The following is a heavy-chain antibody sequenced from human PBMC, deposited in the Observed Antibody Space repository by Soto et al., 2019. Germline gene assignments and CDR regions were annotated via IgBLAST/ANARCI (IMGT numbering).Heavy chain of an antibody. CDR3: AKDAELRLGELSFKYYFDY. D-gene: IGHD3-16*02. J-gene: IGHJ4*02. CDR2: ISGSGGST. CDR1: GFTFSNYA. Sequence: EVQLLESGGGLIQPGGSLRLSCAASGFTFSNYAMSWVRQAPGKGLEWVSAISGSGGSTYYADSVKGRFTISRDNSKNTLYLQRNSLRAEDTAVYFCAKDAELRLGELSFKYYFDYWGQGTLVTVSS. V-gene: IGHV3-23*01.